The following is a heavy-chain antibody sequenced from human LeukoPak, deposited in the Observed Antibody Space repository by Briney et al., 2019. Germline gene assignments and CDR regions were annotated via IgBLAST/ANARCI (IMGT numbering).Heavy chain of an antibody. V-gene: IGHV1-69*13. Sequence: SVKVSCKASGGTFSSYAISWVRQAPGQGLEWMWGIIPIFGTANYAEKFQGRVTITADESTSTASMELSSLRSEDTAVYYCATFSGSYLGGDYYYYYMDVWGKGTTVTISS. CDR3: ATFSGSYLGGDYYYYYMDV. CDR2: IIPIFGTA. D-gene: IGHD1-26*01. CDR1: GGTFSSYA. J-gene: IGHJ6*03.